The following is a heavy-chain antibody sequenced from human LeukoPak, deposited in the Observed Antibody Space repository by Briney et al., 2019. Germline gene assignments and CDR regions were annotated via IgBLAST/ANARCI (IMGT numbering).Heavy chain of an antibody. D-gene: IGHD5-12*01. CDR2: ISSDGNHY. J-gene: IGHJ3*01. CDR1: GFSFSTYG. V-gene: IGHV3-30*18. Sequence: GSPRLSCVASGFSFSTYGMHWVCQAPGKGLEWVAVISSDGNHYFYVDSVNDRFTISRDNSKNTLYLQMDSLRAEDTAFYYCAKEYRDFSGYDYWGQETIDPVSS. CDR3: AKEYRDFSGYDY.